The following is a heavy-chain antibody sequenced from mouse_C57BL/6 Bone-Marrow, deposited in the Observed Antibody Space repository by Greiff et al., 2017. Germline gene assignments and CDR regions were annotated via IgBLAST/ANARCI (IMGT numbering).Heavy chain of an antibody. CDR1: GFTFSSYT. CDR2: ISGGGGNT. Sequence: EVQLVESGGGLVKPGGSLKLSCAASGFTFSSYTMSWVRQTPEKRLEWVATISGGGGNTYYPDSVKGRFTISRDNAKNTLYLQMSSLRSEDTALYYCARTYDAMDYWGQGTSVTVSA. V-gene: IGHV5-9*01. J-gene: IGHJ4*01. CDR3: ARTYDAMDY.